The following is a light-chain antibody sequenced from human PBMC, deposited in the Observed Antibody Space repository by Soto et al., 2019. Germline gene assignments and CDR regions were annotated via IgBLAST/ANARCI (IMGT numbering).Light chain of an antibody. Sequence: DIQMTQSPPTLSASVGDRVTITCRASQSISTWLAWYQQKPGKAPKLLIFKASILNSGVPSRFSGSGSGTEVTLTISSLQPDDFATCYCQQYNSFSPMYTFGQGTKLDIK. J-gene: IGKJ2*01. CDR3: QQYNSFSPMYT. CDR2: KAS. V-gene: IGKV1-5*03. CDR1: QSISTW.